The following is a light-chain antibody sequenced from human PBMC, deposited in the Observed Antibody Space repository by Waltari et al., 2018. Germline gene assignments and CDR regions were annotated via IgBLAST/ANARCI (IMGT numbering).Light chain of an antibody. Sequence: DVQMTQSPSSLSAFVGDRVTITCRASQNINTYLNWYQQKPGKVPKVLIHAASTLHSGVPSRFSGSGSGTDFTLTINSLQPEDFATYNCQQSHRTPYTFGQGTKLEVK. CDR3: QQSHRTPYT. CDR2: AAS. J-gene: IGKJ2*01. V-gene: IGKV1-39*01. CDR1: QNINTY.